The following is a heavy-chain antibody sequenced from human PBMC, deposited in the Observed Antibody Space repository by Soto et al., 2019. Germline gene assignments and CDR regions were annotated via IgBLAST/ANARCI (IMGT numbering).Heavy chain of an antibody. D-gene: IGHD5-12*01. J-gene: IGHJ6*02. Sequence: PGESLKISCKCSGYTFTNYWIGWVRQMPGKDLEWMGIIYPGDSDTRYSPYFQGQVTISADKSISTAYPQWSSLTASDTAMYYCARRGGAPTGYSGYDLHGKDVCGQGTAVTVSS. CDR2: IYPGDSDT. CDR3: ARRGGAPTGYSGYDLHGKDV. V-gene: IGHV5-51*01. CDR1: GYTFTNYW.